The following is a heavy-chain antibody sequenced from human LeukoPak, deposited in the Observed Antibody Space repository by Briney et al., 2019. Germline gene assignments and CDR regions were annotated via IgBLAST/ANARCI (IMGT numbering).Heavy chain of an antibody. Sequence: ASVKVSCKASGYLFINYGISWLRQAPGQGLECMGWISPYSGNTDYAQKLQGRVTMTTDTSTTTAYMELRSLRFDDTAVYYCARTSGVSVAGSPYYFDCWGQGTLISVSS. V-gene: IGHV1-18*01. CDR3: ARTSGVSVAGSPYYFDC. D-gene: IGHD6-19*01. CDR2: ISPYSGNT. J-gene: IGHJ4*02. CDR1: GYLFINYG.